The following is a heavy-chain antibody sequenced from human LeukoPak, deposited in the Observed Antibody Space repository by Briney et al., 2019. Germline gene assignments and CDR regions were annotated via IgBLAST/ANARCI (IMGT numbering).Heavy chain of an antibody. J-gene: IGHJ4*02. CDR2: VSLDGGTQ. CDR3: AKDVNSYCRGDCPDY. D-gene: IGHD2-21*01. Sequence: PGGSLRLSCATFGFAFNTYGMHWVRQAPGKGLEWVAFVSLDGGTQNYADSVKGRFTISRDNSKNTVSLEMNSLRAEDTAIYYCAKDVNSYCRGDCPDYWGQGPLVPVSS. CDR1: GFAFNTYG. V-gene: IGHV3-30*02.